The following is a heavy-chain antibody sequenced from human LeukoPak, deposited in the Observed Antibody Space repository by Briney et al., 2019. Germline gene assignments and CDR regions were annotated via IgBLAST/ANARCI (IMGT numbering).Heavy chain of an antibody. V-gene: IGHV1-2*02. Sequence: GASVKVSCKASGYTFTGYYMHWVRQAPGQGLEWMGWINPNSGGTNYAQKFQGRVTMTRDTSISTAYMELSRLRSDDTAVYYCARVEGIVVVPAANMYFQHWGQGTLVTVSS. CDR3: ARVEGIVVVPAANMYFQH. J-gene: IGHJ1*01. CDR1: GYTFTGYY. CDR2: INPNSGGT. D-gene: IGHD2-2*01.